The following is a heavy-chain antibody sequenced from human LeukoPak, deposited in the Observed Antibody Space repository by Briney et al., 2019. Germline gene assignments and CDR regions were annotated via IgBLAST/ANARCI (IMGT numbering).Heavy chain of an antibody. Sequence: GGSLRLSCAASGFTFSSYWMSWVRQAPGKGLEWVANIKQDGSEKYYVDSVKGRFTISRDNAKNSLYLQMSSLRAEDTAVYYCARDGIAVAGNPYYYFDYWGQGTLVTVSS. J-gene: IGHJ4*02. CDR3: ARDGIAVAGNPYYYFDY. CDR1: GFTFSSYW. CDR2: IKQDGSEK. D-gene: IGHD6-19*01. V-gene: IGHV3-7*01.